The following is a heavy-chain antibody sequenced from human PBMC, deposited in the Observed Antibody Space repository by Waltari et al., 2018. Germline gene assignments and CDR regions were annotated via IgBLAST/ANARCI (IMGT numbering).Heavy chain of an antibody. J-gene: IGHJ6*03. CDR1: GYSISSGYY. V-gene: IGHV4-38-2*02. CDR3: ATIPTHYYCSSTCCLGYYYYYMDV. D-gene: IGHD2-2*01. CDR2: IYHSGST. Sequence: QVQLQESGPGLVKPSETLSLTCTVSGYSISSGYYWGWIRQPPGKGLGWIGSIYHSGSTYYNPSLKSRVTISVDTSKNQFSLKLSSVTAADTAVYYCATIPTHYYCSSTCCLGYYYYYMDVWGKGTTVTISS.